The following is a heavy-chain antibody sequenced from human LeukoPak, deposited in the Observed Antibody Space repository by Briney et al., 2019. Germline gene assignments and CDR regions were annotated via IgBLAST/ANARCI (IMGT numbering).Heavy chain of an antibody. J-gene: IGHJ6*02. D-gene: IGHD1-26*01. CDR2: IYYSGST. Sequence: PSETLSLTCTVSGDSISSGGDYWSWIRQHPGKGLEWIGYIYYSGSTYYNPSLKSRVTISVDTSKNQFSLKLSSVTAADTAVYYCARDPEGGIGPYYYGMDVWGQGTTVTVSS. CDR3: ARDPEGGIGPYYYGMDV. V-gene: IGHV4-31*03. CDR1: GDSISSGGDY.